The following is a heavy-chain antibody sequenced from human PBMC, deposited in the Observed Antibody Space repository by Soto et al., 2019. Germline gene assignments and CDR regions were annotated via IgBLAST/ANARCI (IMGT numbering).Heavy chain of an antibody. CDR2: ISYDGSNK. J-gene: IGHJ4*02. V-gene: IGHV3-30-3*01. CDR3: AGDYSGNDDFDY. D-gene: IGHD1-26*01. Sequence: QVQLVESGGGVVQPGRSLRLSCAASGFTFSSYAMHWVRQAPGKGLEWVAVISYDGSNKYYADSVKGRFTISRDNSKNTLYLQMNSLRAEDTAVYYCAGDYSGNDDFDYWGQGTLVTVSS. CDR1: GFTFSSYA.